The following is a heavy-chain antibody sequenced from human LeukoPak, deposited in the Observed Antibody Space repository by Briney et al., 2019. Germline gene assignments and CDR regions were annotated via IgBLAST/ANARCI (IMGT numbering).Heavy chain of an antibody. D-gene: IGHD6-13*01. CDR1: GASIRSYY. Sequence: SETLSLTCIVSGASIRSYYWSWLRQPPGKALEWIGYVYYSGSPKYNPSLKSRVSMPIDTSKNQFSLKLSSVTAADTAMYYCARHVAAAGIADYFHHWGQGTPVTVSS. V-gene: IGHV4-59*08. J-gene: IGHJ1*01. CDR2: VYYSGSP. CDR3: ARHVAAAGIADYFHH.